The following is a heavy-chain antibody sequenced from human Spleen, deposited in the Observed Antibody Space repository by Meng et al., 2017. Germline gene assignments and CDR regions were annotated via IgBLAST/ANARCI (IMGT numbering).Heavy chain of an antibody. D-gene: IGHD6-13*01. J-gene: IGHJ4*02. Sequence: GESLKISCAASGFTVSSNYMSWVRQAPGKGLEWVSSISSSSSYIYYADSVKGRFTISRDNAKNSLHLQMNSLRAEDTAVYYCASLYSSSWFPYYFDYWGQG. V-gene: IGHV3-21*01. CDR3: ASLYSSSWFPYYFDY. CDR1: GFTVSSNY. CDR2: ISSSSSYI.